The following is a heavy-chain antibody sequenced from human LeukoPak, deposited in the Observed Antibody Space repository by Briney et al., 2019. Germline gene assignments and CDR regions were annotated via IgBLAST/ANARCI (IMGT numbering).Heavy chain of an antibody. CDR2: ISYDGSNK. V-gene: IGHV3-30*18. CDR3: AKAGDRYSGYDHYFDY. J-gene: IGHJ4*02. CDR1: GFTFSSYG. D-gene: IGHD5-12*01. Sequence: GGSLRLSCAASGFTFSSYGMHWDRQAPGKGLEWVAVISYDGSNKYYADSVKGRFTISRDNSKNTLYLQMNSLRAEDTAVYYCAKAGDRYSGYDHYFDYWGQGTLATVSS.